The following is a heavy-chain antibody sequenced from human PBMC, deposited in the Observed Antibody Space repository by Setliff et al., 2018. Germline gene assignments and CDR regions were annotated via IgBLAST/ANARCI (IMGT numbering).Heavy chain of an antibody. D-gene: IGHD1-1*01. CDR2: ISSNGDST. CDR3: AREHNNNWYGYFLH. Sequence: PGGSLRLSCVASGFNFNSYAMHWARQAPGKGLEYVSAISSNGDSTYYANSVRGRSTISRDNSKNTLYLQMGSLGADDMAVYYCAREHNNNWYGYFLHWGQGTLVTVSS. V-gene: IGHV3-64*01. CDR1: GFNFNSYA. J-gene: IGHJ1*01.